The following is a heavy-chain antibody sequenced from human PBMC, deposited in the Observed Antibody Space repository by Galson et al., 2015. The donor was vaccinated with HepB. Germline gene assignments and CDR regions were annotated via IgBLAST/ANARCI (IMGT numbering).Heavy chain of an antibody. CDR1: NGSIGSYY. CDR2: IYYSGST. J-gene: IGHJ3*02. Sequence: ETLSLTCTVSNGSIGSYYWSWIRQPPGKTLEWLGYIYYSGSTSYNPSLKRRATMAVDTSKNQFSLRLKAVTAAATAMYFCAREGYSSNWRNDAFDIWGQGTLVTVSS. V-gene: IGHV4-59*01. D-gene: IGHD6-13*01. CDR3: AREGYSSNWRNDAFDI.